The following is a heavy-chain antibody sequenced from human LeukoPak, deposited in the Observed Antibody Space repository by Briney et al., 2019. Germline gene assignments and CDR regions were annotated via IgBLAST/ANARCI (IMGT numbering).Heavy chain of an antibody. CDR1: GFTFSNHW. D-gene: IGHD3-10*01. CDR3: ARKFGWTGNLFDP. CDR2: IRGSSSTI. Sequence: GGSLRLSCAASGFTFSNHWMGWARQARGRGLGWVSYIRGSSSTIYYADTVKGRFTISRDNAKNSLYLQMNSLRAEDTAVYYCARKFGWTGNLFDPWGQGTLVTVSS. V-gene: IGHV3-48*01. J-gene: IGHJ5*02.